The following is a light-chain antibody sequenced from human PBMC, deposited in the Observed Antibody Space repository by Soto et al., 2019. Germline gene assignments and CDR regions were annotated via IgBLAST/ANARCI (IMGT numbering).Light chain of an antibody. Sequence: QSALTQPASVSGSPGQSITISCTGTSSDGGGYNYVSWYQQHPGKAPKLMIYEVSNRPSGVSNRFSGSKSGNTASLTISGLQAEDEADYYCSSYTSSSTRGVFGGGTKLTVL. V-gene: IGLV2-14*01. CDR2: EVS. CDR1: SSDGGGYNY. CDR3: SSYTSSSTRGV. J-gene: IGLJ3*02.